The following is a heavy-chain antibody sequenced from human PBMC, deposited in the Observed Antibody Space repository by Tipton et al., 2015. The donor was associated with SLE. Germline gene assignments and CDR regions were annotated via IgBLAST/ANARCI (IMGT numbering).Heavy chain of an antibody. CDR3: ARIPAVAGTGVAY. CDR2: INHGGGT. D-gene: IGHD6-19*01. Sequence: TLSLICAVYGGSFSSGDYYWTWIRQAPGKGLEWIGEINHGGGTHYNPSLESRVSISIDTSENHFSLKLTSVTAADTAVYYCARIPAVAGTGVAYWGQGTLVTVSS. V-gene: IGHV4-34*01. CDR1: GGSFSSGDYY. J-gene: IGHJ4*02.